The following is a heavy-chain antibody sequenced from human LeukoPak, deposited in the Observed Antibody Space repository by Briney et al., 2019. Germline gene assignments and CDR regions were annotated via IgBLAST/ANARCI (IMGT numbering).Heavy chain of an antibody. CDR2: IRYDGSNK. J-gene: IGHJ4*02. V-gene: IGHV3-30*02. CDR3: AREKDDSSGFDY. D-gene: IGHD3-22*01. CDR1: GFTFSSYG. Sequence: PGGSLRLSCAASGFTFSSYGMHWVRQAPGKGLEWVAFIRYDGSNKYYADSVKGRFTISRDNSKNTLYLHMNSLRGEDTAVYYCAREKDDSSGFDYWGQGTLVTVSS.